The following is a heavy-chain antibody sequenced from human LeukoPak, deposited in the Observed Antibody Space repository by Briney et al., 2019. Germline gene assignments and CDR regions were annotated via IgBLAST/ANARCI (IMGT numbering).Heavy chain of an antibody. CDR3: ARSTGTTSTFDY. CDR2: INPSGGST. CDR1: GYTFTSYY. Sequence: ASVKVSCKASGYTFTSYYMHWVRQAPGQGLEWMGIINPSGGSTSYAQKFQGRVTMTRDTSTSTVYTEPSSLRSEDTAVYYCARSTGTTSTFDYWGQGTLVTVSS. D-gene: IGHD1-1*01. J-gene: IGHJ4*02. V-gene: IGHV1-46*01.